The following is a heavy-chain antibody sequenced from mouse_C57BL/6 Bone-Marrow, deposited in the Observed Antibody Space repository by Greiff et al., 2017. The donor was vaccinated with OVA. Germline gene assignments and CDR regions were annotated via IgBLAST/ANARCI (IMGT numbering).Heavy chain of an antibody. V-gene: IGHV1-15*01. J-gene: IGHJ3*01. Sequence: VQLQQSGAELVRPGASVTLSCKASGYTFTDYEMHWVKQTPVHGLEWIGAIDPETGGTAYNQKFKGKAILTADKSSSTAYMELRSLTSEDSAVYYCTRHYSNYVRYAMDYWGQGTLVTVSA. CDR1: GYTFTDYE. D-gene: IGHD2-5*01. CDR3: TRHYSNYVRYAMDY. CDR2: IDPETGGT.